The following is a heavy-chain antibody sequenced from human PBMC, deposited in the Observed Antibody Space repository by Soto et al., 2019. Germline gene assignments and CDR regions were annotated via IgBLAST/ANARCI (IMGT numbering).Heavy chain of an antibody. D-gene: IGHD3-3*01. CDR1: GYTFTSDG. Sequence: ASVKVSCKASGYTFTSDGISWVRQAPGQGLEWMGWISAYNGNTNYAQKLQGRVTMTTDTSTSTAYMELRSLRSDDTAVYYCARVGWVFGVVIHPLNWFDPWGQGTLVTVSS. J-gene: IGHJ5*02. CDR2: ISAYNGNT. CDR3: ARVGWVFGVVIHPLNWFDP. V-gene: IGHV1-18*01.